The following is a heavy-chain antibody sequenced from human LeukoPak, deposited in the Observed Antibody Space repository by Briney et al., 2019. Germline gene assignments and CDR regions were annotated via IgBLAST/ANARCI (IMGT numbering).Heavy chain of an antibody. V-gene: IGHV3-74*01. Sequence: GGSLRLSCAASGFTFSSYWMHWVRQGPGKGLVWVSRISSDGRSTSYADSVKGRFTISRDNAKNTLYLQMNSLRAEDTAVYYCARDDPLYYYDSSGYYYAGAFDIWGQGTMVTVSS. D-gene: IGHD3-22*01. CDR2: ISSDGRST. J-gene: IGHJ3*02. CDR3: ARDDPLYYYDSSGYYYAGAFDI. CDR1: GFTFSSYW.